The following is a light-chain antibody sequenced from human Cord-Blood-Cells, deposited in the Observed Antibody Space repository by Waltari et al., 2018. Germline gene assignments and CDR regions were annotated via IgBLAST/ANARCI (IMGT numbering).Light chain of an antibody. CDR3: SSYTSSSTPVV. CDR1: RGDVWGYNY. J-gene: IGLJ2*01. CDR2: DVR. V-gene: IGLV2-14*01. Sequence: QSALTQPASVSGSPGQSITISSTGPRGDVWGYNYVSWYQQHPGKAPKLMIYDVRNRPSGVSNRFSGSKSGNTASLTISGLQAEDEADYYCSSYTSSSTPVVFGGGTKLTVL.